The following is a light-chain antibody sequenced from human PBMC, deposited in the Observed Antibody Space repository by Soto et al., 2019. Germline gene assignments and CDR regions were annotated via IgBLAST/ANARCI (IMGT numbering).Light chain of an antibody. CDR3: QKRGNWPLT. CDR1: QSVSTY. V-gene: IGKV3-11*01. J-gene: IGKJ1*01. CDR2: DAS. Sequence: EIVLTQSPGTLSLSPGERATLSCRASQSVSTYLAWYQQKRGQDTRLLIYDASSRATVIPARFSGSGSGTDFTLTSSRLQTEVSAVYYCQKRGNWPLTFGQGPKVEIK.